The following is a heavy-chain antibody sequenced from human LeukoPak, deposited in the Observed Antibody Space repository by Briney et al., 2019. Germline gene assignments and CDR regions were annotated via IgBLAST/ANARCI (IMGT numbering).Heavy chain of an antibody. CDR1: GFILRSYA. D-gene: IGHD1-1*01. V-gene: IGHV3-30*02. CDR3: AKVLPGPFHY. J-gene: IGHJ4*02. Sequence: GGSLRLSCEASGFILRSYAMHWVRLAPGKGLEWVAFTQHDGDDKYYADSVKGRFTISRDNSKNTLYLQMNSLRAEDTAVYYCAKVLPGPFHYWGQGTLVTVSS. CDR2: TQHDGDDK.